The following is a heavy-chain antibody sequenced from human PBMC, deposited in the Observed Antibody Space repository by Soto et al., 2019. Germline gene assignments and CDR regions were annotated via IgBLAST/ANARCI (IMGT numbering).Heavy chain of an antibody. Sequence: QVQLQESGPGLVKPSETLSLTCTVSGGSLSSHYWSWIRQSPGKGLEWIGYIYFTGYTNYNPSLKNRVTISVDPSKSQFSLSLNSVTAADTAVYYCATVAMTSPKVFDYWGQGTLVSGSS. J-gene: IGHJ4*02. CDR3: ATVAMTSPKVFDY. CDR1: GGSLSSHY. D-gene: IGHD2-15*01. CDR2: IYFTGYT. V-gene: IGHV4-59*11.